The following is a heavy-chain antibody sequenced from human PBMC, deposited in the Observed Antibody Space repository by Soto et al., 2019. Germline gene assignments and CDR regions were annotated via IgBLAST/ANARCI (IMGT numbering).Heavy chain of an antibody. CDR1: GGSISSGDCY. Sequence: QVQLQESGPGLVKPSQTLSLTCTVSGGSISSGDCYWSWIRQPPGKGLEWMGYTDYSGSTHYLPSLKSRVTISVDTSNHQFSLKLSFVTAADTAVYYCARGLSVTVTTPSYYFDYWGQGSLVTVSS. CDR3: ARGLSVTVTTPSYYFDY. V-gene: IGHV4-30-4*01. D-gene: IGHD4-17*01. J-gene: IGHJ4*02. CDR2: TDYSGST.